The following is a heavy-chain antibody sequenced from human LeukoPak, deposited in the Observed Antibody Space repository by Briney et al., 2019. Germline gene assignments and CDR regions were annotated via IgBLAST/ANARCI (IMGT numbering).Heavy chain of an antibody. Sequence: HSQTLSLTCAISGDSVSSNSAAWNWIRQSPSRGLEWLGRTYYRSKWYNDYTVSVKSRITINPDTSKNQFSLQLNSVTPEDTAVYYCARSPKNSGSYLSGEYNWFDPWGQGTLVTVSS. CDR2: TYYRSKWYN. CDR1: GDSVSSNSAA. J-gene: IGHJ5*02. V-gene: IGHV6-1*01. CDR3: ARSPKNSGSYLSGEYNWFDP. D-gene: IGHD1-26*01.